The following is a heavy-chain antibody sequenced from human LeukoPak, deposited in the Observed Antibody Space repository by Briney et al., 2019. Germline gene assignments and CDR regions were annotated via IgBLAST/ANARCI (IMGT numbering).Heavy chain of an antibody. V-gene: IGHV1-2*02. Sequence: ASVKVSRKASGYTFTGYYMHWVRQAPGQGLEWMGWINPNSGGTNYAQKFQGRVTMTRDTSISTAYMELSGLRSDDTAVYYCARSDDYDSSGYYYFDYWGQGTLVTVSS. CDR1: GYTFTGYY. J-gene: IGHJ4*02. D-gene: IGHD3-22*01. CDR2: INPNSGGT. CDR3: ARSDDYDSSGYYYFDY.